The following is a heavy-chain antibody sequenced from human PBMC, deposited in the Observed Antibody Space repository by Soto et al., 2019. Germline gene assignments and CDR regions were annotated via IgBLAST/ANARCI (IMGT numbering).Heavy chain of an antibody. V-gene: IGHV2-5*02. CDR2: IYWDDDK. J-gene: IGHJ3*02. CDR3: AHSNKYYDILTGPGLFDI. D-gene: IGHD3-9*01. CDR1: SFSLRTCGGG. Sequence: GSGATLGNPPQTPTPAFTLSSFSLRTCGGGVGWVPPPPGKALEWLALIYWDDDKRYSPSLKSRLTITKDTSKNQVVLTMTNMDPVDTATYYCAHSNKYYDILTGPGLFDIWGQGTMVTVSS.